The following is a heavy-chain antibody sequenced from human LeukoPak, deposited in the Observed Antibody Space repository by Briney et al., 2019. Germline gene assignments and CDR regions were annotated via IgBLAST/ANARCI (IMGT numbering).Heavy chain of an antibody. V-gene: IGHV3-7*01. D-gene: IGHD1-26*01. CDR3: ARDKMSGATLLDY. CDR2: IRQDGNEF. CDR1: GFTFRNYW. J-gene: IGHJ4*02. Sequence: GGSLRLSCAASGFTFRNYWMSWVRQVPGKGPECVANIRQDGNEFYYVDSVKGRFTISRDNAKNSLYLQMNSLRVEDTAVYYCARDKMSGATLLDYWGQGTLVTVSS.